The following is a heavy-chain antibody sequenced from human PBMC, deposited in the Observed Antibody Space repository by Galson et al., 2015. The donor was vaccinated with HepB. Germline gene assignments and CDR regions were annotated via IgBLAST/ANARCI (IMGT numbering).Heavy chain of an antibody. D-gene: IGHD6-19*01. CDR3: AKNRWLVKDYFDY. V-gene: IGHV3-20*04. Sequence: SLRLSCAASGFTFDDYGMSWVRQAPGKGLEWVSGINWNGGSTGYADSVKGRFTISRDNAKNSLYLQMNSLRAEDTAVYYCAKNRWLVKDYFDYWGQGTLVTVSS. CDR2: INWNGGST. J-gene: IGHJ4*02. CDR1: GFTFDDYG.